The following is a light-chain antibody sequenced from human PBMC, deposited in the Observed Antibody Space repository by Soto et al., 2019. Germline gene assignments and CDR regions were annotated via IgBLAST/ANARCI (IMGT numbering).Light chain of an antibody. V-gene: IGKV1-13*02. Sequence: AIQLTRSPSSLSASVGDRVTITCRASQGISSALAWYQQKPGKAPKLLIYDASSLESGVPSRFSGSGSGTDFTLTISSLQPEDFATYYCQQFNSYPLFGQGTRLEIK. J-gene: IGKJ5*01. CDR3: QQFNSYPL. CDR2: DAS. CDR1: QGISSA.